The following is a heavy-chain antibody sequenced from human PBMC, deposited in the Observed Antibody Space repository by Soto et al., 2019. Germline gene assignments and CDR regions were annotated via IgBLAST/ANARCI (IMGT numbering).Heavy chain of an antibody. CDR3: ARDGGCLQLRYAFDI. D-gene: IGHD5-12*01. Sequence: PSETLSLTCTVSGGSISSYYWSWIRQPPGKGLEWIGYIYYSGSTNYNPPLKSRVTISVDTSKNQFSLKLSSVTAADTAVYYCARDGGCLQLRYAFDICGQGTMVTVSS. CDR1: GGSISSYY. CDR2: IYYSGST. V-gene: IGHV4-59*01. J-gene: IGHJ3*02.